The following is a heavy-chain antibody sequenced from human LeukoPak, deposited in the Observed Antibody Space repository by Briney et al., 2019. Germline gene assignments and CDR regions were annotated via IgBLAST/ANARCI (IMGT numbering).Heavy chain of an antibody. CDR2: ISAYNGNT. V-gene: IGHV1-18*01. CDR3: ARGILTGYYRLSDAFDI. Sequence: ASVKVSCKASGYTFTSYGISWVRQAPGQGLEWMGWISAYNGNTNYAQKLQGRVTMTTDTSTSTAYMELRSLRSDDTAVYYCARGILTGYYRLSDAFDIWGQGTMVTVSS. D-gene: IGHD3-9*01. J-gene: IGHJ3*02. CDR1: GYTFTSYG.